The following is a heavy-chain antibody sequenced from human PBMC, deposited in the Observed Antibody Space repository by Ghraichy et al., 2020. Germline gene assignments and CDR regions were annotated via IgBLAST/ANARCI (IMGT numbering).Heavy chain of an antibody. CDR3: ARDTRYYYGMDV. J-gene: IGHJ6*02. CDR1: GGSISSYY. V-gene: IGHV4-59*01. D-gene: IGHD6-6*01. CDR2: IYYSGST. Sequence: SETLSLTCTVSGGSISSYYWSWIRQPPGKGLEWIGYIYYSGSTNYNPSLRSRVTISVDTSKNQFSLKLSSVTAADTAMYYCARDTRYYYGMDVWGQGTTVTVSS.